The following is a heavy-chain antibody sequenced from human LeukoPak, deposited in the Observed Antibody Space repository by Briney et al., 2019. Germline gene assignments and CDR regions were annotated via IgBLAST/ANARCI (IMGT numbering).Heavy chain of an antibody. Sequence: GGSLRLSCAASGFTVSSNYMSWVRQAPGKGLEWVSAISGSGGSTYYADSVKGRFTISRDNSKNTLYLQMNSLRAEDTAVYYCAKYTDYGGNCDYWGQGTLVTVSS. J-gene: IGHJ4*02. CDR1: GFTVSSNY. CDR2: ISGSGGST. D-gene: IGHD4-23*01. V-gene: IGHV3-23*01. CDR3: AKYTDYGGNCDY.